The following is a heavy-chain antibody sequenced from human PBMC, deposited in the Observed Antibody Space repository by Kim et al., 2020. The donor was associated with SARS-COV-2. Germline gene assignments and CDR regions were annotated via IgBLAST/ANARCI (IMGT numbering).Heavy chain of an antibody. Sequence: KCQGRGTITADEATSTAYMELSSLRSEDTAVYYCARGRVVINRGYYFDYWGQGTLVTVSS. V-gene: IGHV1-69*01. J-gene: IGHJ4*02. D-gene: IGHD3-22*01. CDR3: ARGRVVINRGYYFDY.